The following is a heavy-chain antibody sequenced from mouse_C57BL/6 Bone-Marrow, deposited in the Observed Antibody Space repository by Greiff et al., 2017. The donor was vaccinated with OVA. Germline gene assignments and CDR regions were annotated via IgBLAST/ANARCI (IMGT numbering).Heavy chain of an antibody. Sequence: VKVVESGAELARPGASVKLSCKASGYTFTSYGISWVKQRTGQGLEWIGEIYPRSGNTYYNEKFKGKATLTADKSSSTAYMELRSLTSEDSAVYFCARPFYGSSLDYWGQGTTLTVSS. J-gene: IGHJ2*01. CDR3: ARPFYGSSLDY. V-gene: IGHV1-81*01. D-gene: IGHD1-1*01. CDR1: GYTFTSYG. CDR2: IYPRSGNT.